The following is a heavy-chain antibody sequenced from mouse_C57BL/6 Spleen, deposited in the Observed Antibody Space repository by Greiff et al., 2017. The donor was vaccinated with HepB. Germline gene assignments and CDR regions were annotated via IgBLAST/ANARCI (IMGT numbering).Heavy chain of an antibody. J-gene: IGHJ3*01. CDR2: IWRGGST. CDR1: GFSLTSYG. Sequence: VQLQQSGPGLVQPSQRLSITCTVSGFSLTSYGVHWVRQSPGKGLEWLGVIWRGGSTDYNAAFMSRLSITKDNSKSQVFFKMNSLQADDTAIYYCAKKDYYDYDDGFAYWGQGTLVTVSA. CDR3: AKKDYYDYDDGFAY. D-gene: IGHD2-4*01. V-gene: IGHV2-5*01.